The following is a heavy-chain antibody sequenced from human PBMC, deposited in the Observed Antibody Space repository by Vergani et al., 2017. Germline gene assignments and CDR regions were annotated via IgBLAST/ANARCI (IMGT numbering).Heavy chain of an antibody. V-gene: IGHV3-30-3*01. CDR3: ARDRYSRGMDV. D-gene: IGHD3-16*02. Sequence: QVQLVESGGGVVQPGRSLRLSCAASGFTFSRYAMHWVRQAPGKGLEWVAVISYDGSNKYYADSVKGRFTISRDNSKNTLYLQMNSLRAEDTAVYYCARDRYSRGMDVWGQGTTVTVSS. CDR2: ISYDGSNK. CDR1: GFTFSRYA. J-gene: IGHJ6*02.